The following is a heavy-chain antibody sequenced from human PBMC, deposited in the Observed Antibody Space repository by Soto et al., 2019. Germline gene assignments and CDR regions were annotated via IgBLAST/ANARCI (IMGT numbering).Heavy chain of an antibody. D-gene: IGHD2-2*01. V-gene: IGHV1-2*04. CDR3: ARSRQSTTTFQKDSGMAV. CDR2: INPNSGGT. CDR1: GYTFTGYY. Sequence: ASVQVSCKASGYTFTGYYMHWVRQAPGQGLEWMGWINPNSGGTNYAQKFQGWVTMTRDTSISTAYMELSRLRSDDTAVYYCARSRQSTTTFQKDSGMAVGRQGTTRTVS. J-gene: IGHJ6*02.